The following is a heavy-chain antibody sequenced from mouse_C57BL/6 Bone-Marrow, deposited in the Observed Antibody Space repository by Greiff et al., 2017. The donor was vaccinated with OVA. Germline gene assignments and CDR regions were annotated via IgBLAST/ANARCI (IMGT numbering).Heavy chain of an antibody. J-gene: IGHJ3*01. CDR3: TGGLLRAY. Sequence: VQLQQSGAELVRPGASVTLSCKASGYTFTDYEMHWVKQTPVHGLEWIGAIDPETGGTAYNQKFKGKAILTADKSSSTAYMELRSLTSEDSAVYYCTGGLLRAYWGQGTLVTVSA. CDR1: GYTFTDYE. CDR2: IDPETGGT. V-gene: IGHV1-15*01. D-gene: IGHD2-3*01.